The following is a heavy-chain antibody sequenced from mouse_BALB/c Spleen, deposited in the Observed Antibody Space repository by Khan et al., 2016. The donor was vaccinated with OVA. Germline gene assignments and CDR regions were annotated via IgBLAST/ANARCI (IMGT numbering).Heavy chain of an antibody. D-gene: IGHD1-1*01. J-gene: IGHJ1*01. CDR1: GFSLTSYD. CDR3: VRGGNYYGSFSCYFDF. CDR2: IWTGGGT. Sequence: QVQLKESGPGLVAPSQSLSITCTVSGFSLTSYDISWIRQPPGKGLEWLGVIWTGGGTNYNSAFMSRLSISKDNSKSQVFLKLNSLQNDDTAMYSCVRGGNYYGSFSCYFDFWGEGTTVTVSS. V-gene: IGHV2-9-2*01.